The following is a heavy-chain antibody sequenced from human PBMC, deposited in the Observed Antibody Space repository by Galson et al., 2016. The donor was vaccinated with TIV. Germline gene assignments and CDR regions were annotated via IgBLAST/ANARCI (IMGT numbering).Heavy chain of an antibody. CDR3: ARDKFGLRKSEYYLDS. CDR1: GFTFSSYW. J-gene: IGHJ4*02. Sequence: SLRLSCATSGFTFSSYWMSWVRQAPGKGLEWVANIKPDGSEKYYVDSVKGRFSVSRDKAKNSVFLQMNSLRAEDTAVYYCARDKFGLRKSEYYLDSWGQGILVTVSS. D-gene: IGHD3-16*01. CDR2: IKPDGSEK. V-gene: IGHV3-7*01.